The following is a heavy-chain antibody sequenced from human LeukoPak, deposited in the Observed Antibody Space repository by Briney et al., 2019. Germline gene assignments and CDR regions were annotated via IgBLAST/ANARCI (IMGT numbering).Heavy chain of an antibody. CDR3: ARGRVSSSTWYSTYYYYFYMDV. D-gene: IGHD6-13*01. J-gene: IGHJ6*03. CDR2: ISYSGTT. Sequence: PSETLSLTCTVSSASITSSPYFWGWIRQSPGKGLEWIGSISYSGTTYYNPSLKSRVTMSVDTSKNQFSLKLSSVTAADTAVYYCARGRVSSSTWYSTYYYYFYMDVWGKGTTVTVSS. V-gene: IGHV4-39*07. CDR1: SASITSSPYF.